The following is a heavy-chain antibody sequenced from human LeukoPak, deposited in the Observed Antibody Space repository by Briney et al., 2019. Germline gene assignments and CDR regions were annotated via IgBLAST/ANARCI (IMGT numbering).Heavy chain of an antibody. J-gene: IGHJ4*02. CDR3: AKDKGYCSSTSCYTIFDY. V-gene: IGHV3-23*01. CDR2: ISGSGGST. CDR1: GFTFSSYA. Sequence: GGSLRLSCAASGFTFSSYAMSWVRQAPGKGLEWVSAISGSGGSTYYADSVKGRFTISRDNSKNTPYLQMNSLRAEDTAVYYCAKDKGYCSSTSCYTIFDYWGQGTLVTVSS. D-gene: IGHD2-2*02.